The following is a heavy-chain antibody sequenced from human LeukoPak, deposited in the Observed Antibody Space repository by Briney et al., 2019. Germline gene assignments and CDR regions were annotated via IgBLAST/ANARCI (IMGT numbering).Heavy chain of an antibody. V-gene: IGHV3-73*01. CDR1: GFTFSGSA. CDR2: IETKADNYAT. Sequence: GGSLRLSCAASGFTFSGSAIHWVRQASGKGLEWLGRIETKADNYATAYAASVKGRFTVSRDGSKNTAYLQLNSLKTEDTAVYYCTRLDYTNTWYGFDDWGQGTLVTVSS. J-gene: IGHJ4*02. D-gene: IGHD6-13*01. CDR3: TRLDYTNTWYGFDD.